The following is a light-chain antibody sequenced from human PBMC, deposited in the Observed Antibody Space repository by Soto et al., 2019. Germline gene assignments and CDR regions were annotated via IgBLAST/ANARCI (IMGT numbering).Light chain of an antibody. CDR2: KAS. CDR3: QQYSTHSWT. J-gene: IGKJ1*01. Sequence: DIQMTQSPSTLSPSAGDRVTMTCRASQSISDWLAWYQQKPGKAPKLLIYKASSLQSGVSSRFSGSGSGTEFTLTINNLQPDDSATYFCQQYSTHSWTFGQGTKVDI. CDR1: QSISDW. V-gene: IGKV1-5*03.